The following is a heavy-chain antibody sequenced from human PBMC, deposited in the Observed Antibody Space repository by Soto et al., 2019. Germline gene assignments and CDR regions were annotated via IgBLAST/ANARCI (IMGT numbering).Heavy chain of an antibody. D-gene: IGHD2-15*01. V-gene: IGHV3-21*01. CDR2: ISSSSSYI. Sequence: EVQLVESGGGLVKPGGSLRLSCAASGFTFSSYSMNWVRQAPGKGLEWVSSISSSSSYIYYADSVKGRFTISRDNAKNSLYLQMNSLSAEDTAVYYCARGQKDIVVVVAATEYYYYYYGMDVWGQGTTVTVSS. J-gene: IGHJ6*02. CDR1: GFTFSSYS. CDR3: ARGQKDIVVVVAATEYYYYYYGMDV.